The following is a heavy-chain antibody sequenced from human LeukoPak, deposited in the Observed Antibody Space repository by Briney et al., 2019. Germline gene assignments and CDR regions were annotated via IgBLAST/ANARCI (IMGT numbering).Heavy chain of an antibody. CDR3: ARLSGSSSWYYYYMDV. D-gene: IGHD6-13*01. Sequence: SETLSLTCAVYGGSFSGYYWSWLRQPPGKGLEWIGEINHSGSTNYNPSLKSRVTISVDTSKNQFSLKLSSVTAADTAVYYCARLSGSSSWYYYYMDVWGKGTTVTISS. CDR1: GGSFSGYY. J-gene: IGHJ6*03. CDR2: INHSGST. V-gene: IGHV4-34*01.